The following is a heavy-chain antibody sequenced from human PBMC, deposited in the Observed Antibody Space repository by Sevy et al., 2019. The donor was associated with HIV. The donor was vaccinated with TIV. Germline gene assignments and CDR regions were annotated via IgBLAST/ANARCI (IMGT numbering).Heavy chain of an antibody. CDR3: AKDRKVLLVVYAIPFDALDI. CDR2: LRYDGSNE. J-gene: IGHJ3*02. D-gene: IGHD2-8*02. Sequence: GGSLRLSCAASGFTFSNYGIHWVRQAPGKGLEWVAFLRYDGSNEYYVDSVKGRFTISRDNSKSTLYLQMNSLSAEDTAVYYCAKDRKVLLVVYAIPFDALDIWGQGTMVTVSS. V-gene: IGHV3-30*02. CDR1: GFTFSNYG.